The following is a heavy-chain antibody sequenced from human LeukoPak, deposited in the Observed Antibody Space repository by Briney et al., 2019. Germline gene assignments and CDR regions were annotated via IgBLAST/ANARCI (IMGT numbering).Heavy chain of an antibody. CDR2: IYSGGST. Sequence: GASLRLSWAVAGFTVSSNYMNLVRQAPGNGLEWVVIIYSGGSTYYTDSVKGRFTISRDNSKNTLYLQMNSLRAEDTAVYYCARAAGGYGPFDYWGQGTLVTVFS. J-gene: IGHJ4*02. V-gene: IGHV3-53*01. D-gene: IGHD5-12*01. CDR3: ARAAGGYGPFDY. CDR1: GFTVSSNY.